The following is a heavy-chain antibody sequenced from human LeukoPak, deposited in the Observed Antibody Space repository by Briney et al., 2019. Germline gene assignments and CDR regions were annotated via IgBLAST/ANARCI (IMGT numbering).Heavy chain of an antibody. CDR2: ISHDGGNK. Sequence: PGGSLRLSCAASGFTFSRFAMHWVGQAPGKGLEWVAVISHDGGNKYYADSVKDRFTISRDNSKNTLYLHMNGLRTEDTAVYYCAQRGGLDYWGQGTLVTVSS. V-gene: IGHV3-30*04. D-gene: IGHD3-16*01. CDR3: AQRGGLDY. J-gene: IGHJ4*02. CDR1: GFTFSRFA.